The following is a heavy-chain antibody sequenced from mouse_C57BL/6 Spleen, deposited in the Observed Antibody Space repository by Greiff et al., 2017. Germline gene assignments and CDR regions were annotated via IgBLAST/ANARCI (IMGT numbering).Heavy chain of an antibody. Sequence: QVQLQQPGAELVRPGSSVKLSCKASGYTFTSYWMHWVKQRPIQGLEWIGNIDPSDSETLYNQKFKDKATLTVDKSSSTAYMQLSSLTSEDSAVYYCASRAHYGSPYYFDYWGQGTTLTVSS. J-gene: IGHJ2*01. CDR3: ASRAHYGSPYYFDY. D-gene: IGHD1-1*01. V-gene: IGHV1-52*01. CDR1: GYTFTSYW. CDR2: IDPSDSET.